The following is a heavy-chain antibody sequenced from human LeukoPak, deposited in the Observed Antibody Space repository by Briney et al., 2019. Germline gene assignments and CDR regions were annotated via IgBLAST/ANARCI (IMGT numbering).Heavy chain of an antibody. D-gene: IGHD6-6*01. Sequence: GGSLRLSCAASGFTFSGSGMNWVRQAPGRGLEWVSSISGSGGSTYHADSVKGRFTISRDNSKNTLYLQMNSLRDEDTAIYYCAKLVVESSSSVNNWGQGTLVTVSS. CDR2: ISGSGGST. J-gene: IGHJ4*02. V-gene: IGHV3-23*01. CDR1: GFTFSGSG. CDR3: AKLVVESSSSVNN.